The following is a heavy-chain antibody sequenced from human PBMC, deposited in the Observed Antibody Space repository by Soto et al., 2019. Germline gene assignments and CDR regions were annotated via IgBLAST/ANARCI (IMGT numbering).Heavy chain of an antibody. CDR1: GGTFSSYA. J-gene: IGHJ6*02. Sequence: QVQLVQSGAEVKKPGSSVKVSCKASGGTFSSYAIRWVRQAPGQGLEWMGGIIPIFGTADYAQKFQGRVTITADESTSTAYVELSSLRSEDTALYYCAKNPVNYYYGMDVWGQGTTVTVSS. V-gene: IGHV1-69*12. CDR2: IIPIFGTA. CDR3: AKNPVNYYYGMDV.